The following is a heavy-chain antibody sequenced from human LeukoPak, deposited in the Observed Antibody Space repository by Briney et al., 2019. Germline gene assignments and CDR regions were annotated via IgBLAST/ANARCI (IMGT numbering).Heavy chain of an antibody. CDR2: IYTSGST. V-gene: IGHV4-4*07. D-gene: IGHD3-22*01. Sequence: SETLSLTCTVSAVSVSSHFWSWLRQPAGKGLEWIGRIYTSGSTNYNPSLKSRVTMSVDTSKNQFSLNLSSVTAADTAVYYCARQHYYDSGGFSTYFDYWGQGTLVTVSS. CDR1: AVSVSSHF. J-gene: IGHJ4*02. CDR3: ARQHYYDSGGFSTYFDY.